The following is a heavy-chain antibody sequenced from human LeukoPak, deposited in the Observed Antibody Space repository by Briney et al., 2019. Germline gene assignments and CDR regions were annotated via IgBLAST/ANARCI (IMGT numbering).Heavy chain of an antibody. CDR3: ARGRGRGSYKDWFDP. V-gene: IGHV1-8*01. CDR1: GYTFTSYD. J-gene: IGHJ5*02. D-gene: IGHD1-26*01. Sequence: ASVKVSCKASGYTFTSYDINWVRQATGQGLGWMGWMNPNSGNTGYAQKFQGRVTMTRNTSMSTAYMELSSLRSEDTAVYYCARGRGRGSYKDWFDPWGQGTLVTVSS. CDR2: MNPNSGNT.